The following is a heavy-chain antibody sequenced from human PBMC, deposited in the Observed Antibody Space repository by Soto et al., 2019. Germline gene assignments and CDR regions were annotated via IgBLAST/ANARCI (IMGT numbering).Heavy chain of an antibody. CDR3: ARVSYYYDSSGYYTPVAFDY. CDR2: INAGNGNT. CDR1: GYAFTSYS. J-gene: IGHJ4*02. Sequence: ASVKASCKASGYAFTSYSMHWVRHSPGQRLEWMGWINAGNGNTKYSQKFQGRVTITRDTSASTAYMELSSLRSEDTAVSHCARVSYYYDSSGYYTPVAFDYWGQGTLVTV. V-gene: IGHV1-3*01. D-gene: IGHD3-22*01.